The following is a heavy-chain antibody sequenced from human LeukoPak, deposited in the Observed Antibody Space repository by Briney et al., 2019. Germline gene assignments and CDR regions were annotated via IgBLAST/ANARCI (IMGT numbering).Heavy chain of an antibody. J-gene: IGHJ4*02. D-gene: IGHD1-26*01. CDR2: ISSSSSYI. Sequence: GGSLRLSRAASGFTFSSYSMNWVRQAPGKGLEWVSSISSSSSYIYYADSVKGRFTISRDNAKNSLYLQMNSLRAEDTAVYYCARDLSGSYTKTYYFDYWGQGTLVTVSS. CDR1: GFTFSSYS. CDR3: ARDLSGSYTKTYYFDY. V-gene: IGHV3-21*01.